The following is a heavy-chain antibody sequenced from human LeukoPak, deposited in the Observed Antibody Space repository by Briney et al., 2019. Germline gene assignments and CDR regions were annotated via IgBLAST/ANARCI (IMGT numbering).Heavy chain of an antibody. CDR3: VRGSSANYDT. J-gene: IGHJ5*02. CDR2: ITRSGDNT. Sequence: GASLRLSCAASGFTFSSYAMCWVRQAPGKGLQWVSSITRSGDNTYYADSVKGRFTISRDNTKNTLHLQVNSLRAEDTAVYYCVRGSSANYDTWGQGTLVTVSS. CDR1: GFTFSSYA. V-gene: IGHV3-23*01. D-gene: IGHD4/OR15-4a*01.